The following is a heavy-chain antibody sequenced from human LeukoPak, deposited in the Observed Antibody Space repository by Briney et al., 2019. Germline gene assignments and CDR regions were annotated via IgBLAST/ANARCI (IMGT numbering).Heavy chain of an antibody. CDR3: AKVTGIYCGGDCRYFDY. CDR1: GFTFSSYA. D-gene: IGHD2-21*02. CDR2: ISYDGSNK. Sequence: GRSLRLSCAASGFTFSSYAMHWVRQAPGKGLEWVAVISYDGSNKYYADSVKGRFTISRDNSKNTLYLQMNSLRAEDTAVYYCAKVTGIYCGGDCRYFDYWGQGTLVTVSS. V-gene: IGHV3-30-3*01. J-gene: IGHJ4*02.